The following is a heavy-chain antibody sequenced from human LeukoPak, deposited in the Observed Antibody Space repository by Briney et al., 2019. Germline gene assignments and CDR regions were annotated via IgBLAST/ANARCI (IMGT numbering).Heavy chain of an antibody. J-gene: IGHJ5*02. Sequence: PSETLSLTCTVSGGSISTYYWTWIRQPPGKGLEWIGHIYGSGSTNYNPSLKSRVTLSVDTSKNQFSLKLSSVTAADTAVYYCAREGTSGTHLNWFDPWGQGTLVTVSS. CDR3: AREGTSGTHLNWFDP. CDR1: GGSISTYY. CDR2: IYGSGST. D-gene: IGHD1-1*01. V-gene: IGHV4-59*01.